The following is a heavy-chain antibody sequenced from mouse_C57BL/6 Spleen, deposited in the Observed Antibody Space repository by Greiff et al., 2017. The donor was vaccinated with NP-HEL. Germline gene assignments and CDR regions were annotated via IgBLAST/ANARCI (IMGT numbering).Heavy chain of an antibody. CDR2: INPNNGGT. J-gene: IGHJ4*01. D-gene: IGHD2-3*01. Sequence: EVQLQQSGPELVKPGASVKMSCKASGYTFTDYNMHWVKQSHGKSLEWIGYINPNNGGTSYNQKFKGKATLTVNKSSSTAYMELRSLTSEDSAVYDWARVGRWLLGAMDYWGQGTSVTVSS. CDR3: ARVGRWLLGAMDY. CDR1: GYTFTDYN. V-gene: IGHV1-22*01.